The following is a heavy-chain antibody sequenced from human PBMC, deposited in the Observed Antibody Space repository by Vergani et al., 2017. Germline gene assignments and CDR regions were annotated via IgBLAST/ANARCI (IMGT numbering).Heavy chain of an antibody. Sequence: EVRLLESGGGLVQPGGSLRLSCGASGCTFNVYAMSWVRQAPGKGLEWFSTITYNGGRTYYADSVTVRFTISRENSKNTLFRQLKTLRAEDTGVYYCAKDYNIMGSLHYWGQGTLVAVSS. CDR2: ITYNGGRT. J-gene: IGHJ4*02. CDR3: AKDYNIMGSLHY. CDR1: GCTFNVYA. V-gene: IGHV3-23*01. D-gene: IGHD5-12*01.